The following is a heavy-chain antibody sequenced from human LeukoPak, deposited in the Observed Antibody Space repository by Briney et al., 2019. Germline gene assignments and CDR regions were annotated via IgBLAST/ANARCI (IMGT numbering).Heavy chain of an antibody. V-gene: IGHV4-59*08. CDR3: ARPITVVSPYFDY. D-gene: IGHD4-23*01. CDR2: IYYSGST. CDR1: GGSISNYY. Sequence: PSETLSLTCTVSGGSISNYYWSWIRQPPGKGLEWIGYIYYSGSTNYNPSLKSRVTMSVDTSKNHFSLNLSSVTAADTAVYYCARPITVVSPYFDYWGQGTLVTVSS. J-gene: IGHJ4*02.